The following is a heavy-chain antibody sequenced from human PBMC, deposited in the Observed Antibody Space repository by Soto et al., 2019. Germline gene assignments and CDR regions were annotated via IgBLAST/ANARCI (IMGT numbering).Heavy chain of an antibody. CDR3: ARDQAGYYYGSGSSPYGMDV. Sequence: SETLSLTCTVSGGSISSGDYYWSWIRQPPGKGLEWIGYIYYSGSTYYNPSLKSRVTISVDTSKNQFSLKLSSVTAADTAVYYCARDQAGYYYGSGSSPYGMDVWGQGTAVTVSS. J-gene: IGHJ6*02. V-gene: IGHV4-30-4*01. CDR2: IYYSGST. D-gene: IGHD3-10*01. CDR1: GGSISSGDYY.